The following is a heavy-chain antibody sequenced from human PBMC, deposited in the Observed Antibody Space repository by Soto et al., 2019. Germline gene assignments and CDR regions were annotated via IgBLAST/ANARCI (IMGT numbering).Heavy chain of an antibody. V-gene: IGHV4-4*02. CDR2: IYRTGST. Sequence: TLSLTCAVSGGSFTSNNWWTWGRQPPVHGLEWIGEIYRTGSTNYNPSLKSRVTISLDKSENQFSLKVTSLTAADTAVYYCASRDPGTSVDYWGQGTLVTVSS. CDR1: GGSFTSNNW. J-gene: IGHJ4*02. CDR3: ASRDPGTSVDY. D-gene: IGHD1-7*01.